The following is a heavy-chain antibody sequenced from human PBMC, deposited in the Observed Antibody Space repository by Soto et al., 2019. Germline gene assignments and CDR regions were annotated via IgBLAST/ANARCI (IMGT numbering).Heavy chain of an antibody. CDR2: IYYSGST. Sequence: SETLSLTCTVSGGSISSYYWSWIRQPPGKGLEWVGYIYYSGSTNYNPSLQSRVTISVDTSKNQFSLKLSSVTAADTAVYYCAREYASGWYSTLDYWGQGTLVTVSS. CDR1: GGSISSYY. D-gene: IGHD6-19*01. J-gene: IGHJ4*02. CDR3: AREYASGWYSTLDY. V-gene: IGHV4-59*01.